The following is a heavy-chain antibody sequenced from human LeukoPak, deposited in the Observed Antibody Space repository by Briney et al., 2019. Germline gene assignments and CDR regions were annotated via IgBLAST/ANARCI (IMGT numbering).Heavy chain of an antibody. CDR1: GFTFSSYE. Sequence: PGGSLRLSCEDSGFTFSSYEMSWVRQAPGTGLEWVSYIGKTGSTKYYADSVKGRFTISRDNAKNLLYLQMNSLRAEDTAVYYCAAFRGYSGPFGAVDFWGRGTMVTVFS. J-gene: IGHJ3*01. D-gene: IGHD5-12*01. CDR2: IGKTGSTK. CDR3: AAFRGYSGPFGAVDF. V-gene: IGHV3-48*03.